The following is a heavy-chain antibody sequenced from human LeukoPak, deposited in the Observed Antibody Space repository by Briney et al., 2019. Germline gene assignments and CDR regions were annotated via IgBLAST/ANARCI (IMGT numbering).Heavy chain of an antibody. J-gene: IGHJ4*02. CDR2: ISAYNGNT. Sequence: GASVKVSCKASGYTFTSYGVSWVRQAPGQGLEWMGWISAYNGNTNYAQKLQGRVTMTTDTSTSTAYMELRSLRSDDTAVYYCSVTVTTPLDDYWGQGTLVTVSS. D-gene: IGHD4-17*01. CDR3: SVTVTTPLDDY. CDR1: GYTFTSYG. V-gene: IGHV1-18*01.